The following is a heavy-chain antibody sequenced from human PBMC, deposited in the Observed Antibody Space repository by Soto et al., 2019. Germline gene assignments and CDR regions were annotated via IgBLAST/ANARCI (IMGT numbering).Heavy chain of an antibody. CDR1: GFTFSFYW. CDR2: IKLDASEK. Sequence: HPGGSLRLSCAASGFTFSFYWMSWVRQAPGKGLEWLGTIKLDASEKKYVDSVKGRFTISRDNSKNTLYLQMNSLRAEDTAVYYCARDGQVTNYYDSSGYYEFDYWGQGTLVTVSS. D-gene: IGHD3-22*01. J-gene: IGHJ4*02. V-gene: IGHV3-7*01. CDR3: ARDGQVTNYYDSSGYYEFDY.